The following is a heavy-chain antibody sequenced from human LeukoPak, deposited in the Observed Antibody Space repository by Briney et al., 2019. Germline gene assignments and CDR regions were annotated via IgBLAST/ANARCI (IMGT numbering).Heavy chain of an antibody. CDR2: ISETGRTT. CDR3: AKDHDNTDFYYYFDS. D-gene: IGHD2-21*02. Sequence: GGSLTISCAASGFNFDAYAMSWVRQAPGKGLEWVSSISETGRTTFYTDSVKGRFTISRDKSKSTLHLQMSRLRAEDTALYYCAKDHDNTDFYYYFDSWGQGTLVTVSS. J-gene: IGHJ4*02. V-gene: IGHV3-23*01. CDR1: GFNFDAYA.